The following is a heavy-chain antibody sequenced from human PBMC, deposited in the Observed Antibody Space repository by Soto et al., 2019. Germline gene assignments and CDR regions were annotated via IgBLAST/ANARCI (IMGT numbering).Heavy chain of an antibody. CDR3: AKEGIVGATTRYFQH. Sequence: PGGSLRLSCAASGFTFSSYGMHWVRQAPGKGLEWVAVISYDGSNKYYADSVKGRFTISRDNSKNTPYLQMNSLRAEDTAVYYCAKEGIVGATTRYFQHWGQGTLVTVSS. V-gene: IGHV3-30*18. J-gene: IGHJ1*01. CDR2: ISYDGSNK. D-gene: IGHD1-26*01. CDR1: GFTFSSYG.